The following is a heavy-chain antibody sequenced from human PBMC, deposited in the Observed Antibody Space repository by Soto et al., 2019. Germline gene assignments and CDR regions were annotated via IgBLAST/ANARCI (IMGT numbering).Heavy chain of an antibody. CDR1: GNSFTTYY. V-gene: IGHV1-46*01. CDR2: INPSGGRT. J-gene: IGHJ5*02. Sequence: ASVKVSCKASGNSFTTYYMHWVRQAPGQGLEWMGIINPSGGRTTYAQRFQGRVTMTRDTSTSTFHMELSSLTSEDTAVYYCARDYSSSWYRWFNPWGQGTLVTVSS. CDR3: ARDYSSSWYRWFNP. D-gene: IGHD6-13*01.